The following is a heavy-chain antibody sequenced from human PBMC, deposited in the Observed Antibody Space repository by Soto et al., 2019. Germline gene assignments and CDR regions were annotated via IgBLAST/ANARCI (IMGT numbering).Heavy chain of an antibody. CDR1: GFTFSSHV. CDR2: ASARNSNT. J-gene: IGHJ5*02. D-gene: IGHD6-13*01. CDR3: AKDDTSHGPPGYSSSWYGWFDP. V-gene: IGHV3-23*01. Sequence: VQLLESGGGLVQPGGSLRLSCTASGFTFSSHVMSWVRQAPGKGLEWVSAASARNSNTYYADSVKGRFTISRDNSKSTVYLQLDSLRVEDTAVYHCAKDDTSHGPPGYSSSWYGWFDPWGQGTLVVVSS.